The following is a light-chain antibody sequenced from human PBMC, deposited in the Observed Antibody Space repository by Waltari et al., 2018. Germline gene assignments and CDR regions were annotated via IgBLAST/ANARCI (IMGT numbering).Light chain of an antibody. CDR3: QQYHDYPWT. CDR2: AAS. CDR1: QGVSTY. J-gene: IGKJ1*01. V-gene: IGKV1-8*01. Sequence: AIRMTQSPSSLSASIGDRVTISSRASQGVSTYLAWYQQQPGKAPSLLIHAASTLQSGVPSRFSGSGTGTDFTLTITCLQSEDFATYYCQQYHDYPWTFGQGTKVDI.